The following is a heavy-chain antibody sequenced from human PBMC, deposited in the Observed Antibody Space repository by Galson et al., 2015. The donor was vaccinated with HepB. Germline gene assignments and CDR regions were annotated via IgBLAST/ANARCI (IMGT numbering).Heavy chain of an antibody. CDR2: INHSGST. Sequence: SETLSLTCAVYGGSFSGYYWSWIRQPPGEGLEWIGEINHSGSTNYNPSLKSRVTISVDTSKNQFSLKLSSVTAADTAVYYCARGRGGSYFYRRSNWFDPWGQGTLVTVSS. J-gene: IGHJ5*02. V-gene: IGHV4-34*01. CDR3: ARGRGGSYFYRRSNWFDP. D-gene: IGHD1-26*01. CDR1: GGSFSGYY.